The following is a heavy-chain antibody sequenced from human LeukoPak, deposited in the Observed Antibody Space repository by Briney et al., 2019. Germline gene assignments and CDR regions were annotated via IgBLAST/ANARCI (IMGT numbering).Heavy chain of an antibody. J-gene: IGHJ6*03. CDR1: GYSFTSYW. Sequence: KPGESLKISCKGSGYSFTSYWIGWVRQMPGKGLEWMGIIYPGDSDTRYSPSFQGQVTISADKSISTAYLQWSSLKASDTAMYYCARCLYPGYCSSTSCSENNYYYYYYMDVWGKGTTVTVSS. D-gene: IGHD2-2*01. V-gene: IGHV5-51*03. CDR2: IYPGDSDT. CDR3: ARCLYPGYCSSTSCSENNYYYYYYMDV.